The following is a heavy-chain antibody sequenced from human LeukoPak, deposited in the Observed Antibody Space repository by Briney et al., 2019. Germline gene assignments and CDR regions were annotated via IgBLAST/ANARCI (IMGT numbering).Heavy chain of an antibody. D-gene: IGHD3-3*01. J-gene: IGHJ5*02. CDR1: GFTFSSYW. V-gene: IGHV3-7*03. Sequence: GGSLRLSCAASGFTFSSYWMSWVRQAPGKGLEWVANIKQDGSEKYYVDSVKGRFTISRDNAKNSLYLQMNSLGAEDTAVYYCARNDYDFWSGYPNWFDPWGQGTLVTVSS. CDR3: ARNDYDFWSGYPNWFDP. CDR2: IKQDGSEK.